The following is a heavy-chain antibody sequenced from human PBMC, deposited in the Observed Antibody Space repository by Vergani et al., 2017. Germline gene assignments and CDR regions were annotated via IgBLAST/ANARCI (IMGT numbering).Heavy chain of an antibody. D-gene: IGHD3-10*01. CDR3: ADYGSGRPFDY. J-gene: IGHJ4*02. V-gene: IGHV3-23*01. Sequence: EVQLLESGGGLVQPGGSLRLSCAASGFTFSSYAMSWVRQAPGAGLGWVSAISGSGGSTDYADSVKGRFTISRDNSKNTLYLQMNSLGAEDTAVYYCADYGSGRPFDYWGQGTLVTVSS. CDR2: ISGSGGST. CDR1: GFTFSSYA.